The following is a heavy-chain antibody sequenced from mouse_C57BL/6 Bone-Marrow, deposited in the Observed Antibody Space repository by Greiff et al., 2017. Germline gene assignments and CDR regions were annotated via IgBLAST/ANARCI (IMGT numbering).Heavy chain of an antibody. V-gene: IGHV5-9*01. D-gene: IGHD1-1*01. CDR3: ARQDYGSSTWYFDV. Sequence: VQLKESGGGLVKPGGSLKLSCAASGFTFSSYTMSWVRQTPEKRLEWVATISGGGGNTYYPDSVKGRFTISRDNAKNTLYLQMSSLRSEDTALYYCARQDYGSSTWYFDVWGTGTTVTVSS. CDR1: GFTFSSYT. J-gene: IGHJ1*03. CDR2: ISGGGGNT.